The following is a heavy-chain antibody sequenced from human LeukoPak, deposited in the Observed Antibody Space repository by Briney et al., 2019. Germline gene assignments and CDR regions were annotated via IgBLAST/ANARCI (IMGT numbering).Heavy chain of an antibody. CDR3: ARGVVVTRGFDY. CDR2: INHSGST. CDR1: GGSFSGYY. V-gene: IGHV4-34*01. Sequence: SETLSLTCAVYGGSFSGYYWSWIRQPPGKGLEWIGEINHSGSTNYNPSLKSRVTISVDTSKNQFSLKLSSVTAADTAAYYCARGVVVTRGFDYWGQGTLVTVSS. J-gene: IGHJ4*02. D-gene: IGHD4-23*01.